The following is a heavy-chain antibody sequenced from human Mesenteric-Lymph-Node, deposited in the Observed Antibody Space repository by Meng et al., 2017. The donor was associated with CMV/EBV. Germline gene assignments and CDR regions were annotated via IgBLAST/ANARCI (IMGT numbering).Heavy chain of an antibody. D-gene: IGHD3-3*01. V-gene: IGHV1-8*01. CDR3: ARRLLLATGFWSGPGHHGMDV. CDR2: MNPNSGNT. J-gene: IGHJ6*02. CDR1: GYTFTSYD. Sequence: ASVKVSCKASGYTFTSYDINWVRQATGQGLEWMGWMNPNSGNTGYAQKFQGRVTMTRNTSISTAYMELSSLRSDDTAVYYCARRLLLATGFWSGPGHHGMDVWGQGTTVTVSS.